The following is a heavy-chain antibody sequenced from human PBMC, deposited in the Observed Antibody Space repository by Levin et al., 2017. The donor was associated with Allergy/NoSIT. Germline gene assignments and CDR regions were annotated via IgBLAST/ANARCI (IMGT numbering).Heavy chain of an antibody. J-gene: IGHJ4*02. Sequence: SETLSLTCTVSGVSISSSTSYWGWIRQPPGKGLEWIGNDYYSGSTYYNPSLKRRVTISVDMSKNQISLTVNSVTAADTAMYYCARTNGYSSGWHFDYWGQGTLVTVSS. CDR3: ARTNGYSSGWHFDY. CDR1: GVSISSSTSY. D-gene: IGHD6-19*01. CDR2: DYYSGST. V-gene: IGHV4-39*01.